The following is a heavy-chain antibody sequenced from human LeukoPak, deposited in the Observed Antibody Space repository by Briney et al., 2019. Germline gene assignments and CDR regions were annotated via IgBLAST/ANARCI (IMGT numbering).Heavy chain of an antibody. CDR2: ISYDGSNK. CDR3: AKGSQGRGYSGYDRIYNYYYYYGMDV. CDR1: GFTVSSNY. V-gene: IGHV3-30*18. D-gene: IGHD5-12*01. Sequence: GGSLRLSCAASGFTVSSNYMSWVRQAPGKGLEWVAVISYDGSNKYYADSVKGRFTISRDNSRNTLYLQMNSLRAEDTAVYYCAKGSQGRGYSGYDRIYNYYYYYGMDVWGQGTTVTVSS. J-gene: IGHJ6*02.